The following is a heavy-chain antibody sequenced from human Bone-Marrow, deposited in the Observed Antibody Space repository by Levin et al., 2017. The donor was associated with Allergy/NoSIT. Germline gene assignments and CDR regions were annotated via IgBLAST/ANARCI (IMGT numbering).Heavy chain of an antibody. CDR2: ISYDGSNK. Sequence: GESLKISCAASGFTFSSYGMHWVRQAPGKGLEWVAVISYDGSNKYYADSVKGRFTISRDNSKNTLYLQMNSLRAEDTAVYYCAKFPEDGAAARPLSLWGRGTLVTVSS. D-gene: IGHD6-6*01. CDR1: GFTFSSYG. J-gene: IGHJ2*01. CDR3: AKFPEDGAAARPLSL. V-gene: IGHV3-30*18.